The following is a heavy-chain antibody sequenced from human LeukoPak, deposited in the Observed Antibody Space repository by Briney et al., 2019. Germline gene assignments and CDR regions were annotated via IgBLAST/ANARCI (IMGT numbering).Heavy chain of an antibody. CDR1: GYTFTGYY. J-gene: IGHJ1*01. CDR3: ARDFGWELLSYYSQH. CDR2: INPNSGGT. V-gene: IGHV1-2*02. D-gene: IGHD1-26*01. Sequence: ASVKVSCKASGYTFTGYYMHWVRQAPGQGLEWMGWINPNSGGTNYAQKFQGRVTMTRDTSISTAYMELSRLRSDDTAVYYCARDFGWELLSYYSQHWGQGTLVTVSS.